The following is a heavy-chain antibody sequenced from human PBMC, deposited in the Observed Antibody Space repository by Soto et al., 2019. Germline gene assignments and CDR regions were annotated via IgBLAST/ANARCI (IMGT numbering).Heavy chain of an antibody. D-gene: IGHD3-22*01. CDR1: GYTLTELS. Sequence: QVQLVQSGAEVKKPGASVKVSCKVSGYTLTELSMHWVRQAPGKGLEWMGGFDPEDGETIYAQKFQGRVTMTEDTSTDTAYMELSSLRSEDTDVYYCATVTYYSDSSGYYPWYFDLWGRGTLVTVSS. J-gene: IGHJ2*01. CDR2: FDPEDGET. V-gene: IGHV1-24*01. CDR3: ATVTYYSDSSGYYPWYFDL.